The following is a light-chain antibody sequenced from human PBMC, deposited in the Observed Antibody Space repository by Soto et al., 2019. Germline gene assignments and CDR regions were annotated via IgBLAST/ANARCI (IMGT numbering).Light chain of an antibody. J-gene: IGKJ4*01. CDR1: QGIGSW. CDR2: ASS. V-gene: IGKV1D-12*01. Sequence: DIQMTQSPSSVSASVGDRVSITCRASQGIGSWLAWYQQKPGKAPKLLIYASSSLQSGGPSRVSGSRSGTDFTLTISSLQPEDFATYYCQQANSFPLTFGGGNKVEIK. CDR3: QQANSFPLT.